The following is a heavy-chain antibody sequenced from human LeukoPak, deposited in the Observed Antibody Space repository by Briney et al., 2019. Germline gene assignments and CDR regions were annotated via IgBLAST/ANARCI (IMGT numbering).Heavy chain of an antibody. V-gene: IGHV4-59*01. CDR3: ARASSPGATRHFNWFDP. D-gene: IGHD6-6*01. J-gene: IGHJ5*02. CDR1: GGSLSNYY. CDR2: IYYSGSTISYGGST. Sequence: SETLSLTCTVSGGSLSNYYWSWIRQPPGKGLEWIGYIYYSGSTISYGGSTNYNPSLKSRVTISVDTSKNQFSLKLTSVTAADTAVYYCARASSPGATRHFNWFDPWGQGTLVTVSS.